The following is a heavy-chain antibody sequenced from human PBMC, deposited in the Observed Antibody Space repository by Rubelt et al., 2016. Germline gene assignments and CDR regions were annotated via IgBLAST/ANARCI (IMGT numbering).Heavy chain of an antibody. CDR2: DT. CDR3: ARQITYYYDSSGFRGFDY. Sequence: DTRYSPSFQGQVTISADKSISTAYLQWSSLKASDTAMYYCARQITYYYDSSGFRGFDYWGQGTLVTVSS. V-gene: IGHV5-51*01. J-gene: IGHJ4*02. D-gene: IGHD3-22*01.